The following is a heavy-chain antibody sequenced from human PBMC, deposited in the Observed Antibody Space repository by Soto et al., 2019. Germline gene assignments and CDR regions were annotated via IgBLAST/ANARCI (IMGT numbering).Heavy chain of an antibody. V-gene: IGHV3-21*01. Sequence: GGSLRLSCAASGFTFSSYSMNWVHQAPGKGLEWVSSISSSSSYIYYADSVKGRFTISRDNAKNSLYLQMNSLRAEDTAVYYCASYRTYYDYIWGSLSSDGDPAFDIWGQGTMVTVSS. CDR2: ISSSSSYI. D-gene: IGHD3-16*01. CDR3: ASYRTYYDYIWGSLSSDGDPAFDI. CDR1: GFTFSSYS. J-gene: IGHJ3*02.